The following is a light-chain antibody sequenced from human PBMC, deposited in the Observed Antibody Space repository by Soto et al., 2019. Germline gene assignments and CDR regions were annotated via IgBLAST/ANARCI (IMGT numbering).Light chain of an antibody. V-gene: IGLV2-14*01. CDR1: SSDVGGYNY. J-gene: IGLJ1*01. CDR2: EVS. CDR3: SSYTSSSTLYV. Sequence: QSVLTQPASVSGSPGQSITISCTGTSSDVGGYNYVSWYQQHPGKAPKLMIYEVSNRPSGVSNRFSGSKSGNTASLTISGLRAEEEADYYGSSYTSSSTLYVFGTGTKVPVL.